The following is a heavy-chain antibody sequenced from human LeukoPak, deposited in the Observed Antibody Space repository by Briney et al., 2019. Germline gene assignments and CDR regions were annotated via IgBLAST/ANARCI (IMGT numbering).Heavy chain of an antibody. CDR3: ARAAAGTLYGMDV. Sequence: SVKVSCKASGGTFSSYVISWVRQPPRQGLEWMGRGIPIFGIANYAQKFQGRVTITADKSTSTAYMELSSLRAEDTAVYYCARAAAGTLYGMDVWGQGTTVTVSS. D-gene: IGHD6-13*01. J-gene: IGHJ6*02. CDR2: GIPIFGIA. V-gene: IGHV1-69*04. CDR1: GGTFSSYV.